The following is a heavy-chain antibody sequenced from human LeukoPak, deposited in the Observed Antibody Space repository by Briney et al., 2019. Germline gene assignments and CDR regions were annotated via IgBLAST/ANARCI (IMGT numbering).Heavy chain of an antibody. CDR2: ISSSSSYI. CDR1: WFNFRRLY. J-gene: IGHJ6*04. D-gene: IGHD3-22*01. V-gene: IGHV3-21*01. CDR3: ARSKGITMIVPMGV. Sequence: GSPRPFFGAFWFNFRRLYQDLGRPGPGEGVGLGLSISSSSSYIYYADSVKGRFTISRDNAKNSLYLQMNSLRAEDTAVYYCARSKGITMIVPMGVWGKGTTVTVSS.